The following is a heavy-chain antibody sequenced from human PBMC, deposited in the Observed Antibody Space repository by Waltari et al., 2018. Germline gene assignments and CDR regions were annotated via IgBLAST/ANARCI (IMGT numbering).Heavy chain of an antibody. D-gene: IGHD3-22*01. V-gene: IGHV4-34*01. CDR2: VNPPGST. Sequence: QVELQQWGAGLLRPSETLSLTCSVSGGAFDSYYWTWIRQAPGRGLEWRGAVNPPGSTNYNPSLKSRLSLSVETSRNQVSLKMTSVTGADTAVYFCARGHPRFDYEKSDYYAYWFDPWGQGTQVTVSS. CDR1: GGAFDSYY. J-gene: IGHJ5*02. CDR3: ARGHPRFDYEKSDYYAYWFDP.